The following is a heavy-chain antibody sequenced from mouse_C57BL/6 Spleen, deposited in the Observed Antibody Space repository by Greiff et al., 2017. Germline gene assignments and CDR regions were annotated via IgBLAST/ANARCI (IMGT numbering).Heavy chain of an antibody. Sequence: EVKLQQSGPVLVKPGASVKMSCKASGYTFTDYYMNWVKQSHGKSLEWIGVINPYNGGTSYNQKFKGKATLTVDKSSSTAYMELNSLTSEDSAVYYCAYYGSSGYFDYWGQGTTLTVSS. CDR2: INPYNGGT. J-gene: IGHJ2*01. CDR1: GYTFTDYY. D-gene: IGHD1-1*01. CDR3: AYYGSSGYFDY. V-gene: IGHV1-19*01.